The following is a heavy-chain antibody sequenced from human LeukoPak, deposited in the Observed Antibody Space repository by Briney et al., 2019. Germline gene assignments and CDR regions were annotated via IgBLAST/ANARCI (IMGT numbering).Heavy chain of an antibody. V-gene: IGHV4-59*01. J-gene: IGHJ5*02. D-gene: IGHD3-3*01. CDR3: ARLGYDFWSGSGFDP. CDR1: GGSISSYY. Sequence: PSETLSLTCTVSGGSISSYYWSWIRQPPGKGLEWIGYIYYSGSTNYNPSLKSRVTISVDTSKNQFSLKLSSVTAADTAVYYCARLGYDFWSGSGFDPWGQGTLVTVSS. CDR2: IYYSGST.